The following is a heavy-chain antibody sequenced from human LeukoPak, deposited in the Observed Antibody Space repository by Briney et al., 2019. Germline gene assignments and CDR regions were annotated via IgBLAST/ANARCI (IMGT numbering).Heavy chain of an antibody. CDR2: ISYDGSNK. Sequence: GRSLRLSCAASGFTFSSYAMHRVRQAPGKGLEWVAVISYDGSNKYYADSVKGRFTISRDNSKNTLYLQMNSLRAEDTAVYYCARDPSPEVVVISWFDPWGQGTLVTVSS. CDR3: ARDPSPEVVVISWFDP. CDR1: GFTFSSYA. V-gene: IGHV3-30-3*01. D-gene: IGHD3-22*01. J-gene: IGHJ5*02.